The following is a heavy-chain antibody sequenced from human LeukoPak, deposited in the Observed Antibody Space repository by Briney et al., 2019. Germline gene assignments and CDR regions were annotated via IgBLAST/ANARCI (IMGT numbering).Heavy chain of an antibody. CDR2: IYYSGST. V-gene: IGHV4-59*01. CDR3: ARDRYYDSGSYYN. Sequence: SETLCLTCTVSGGSISSYYWSWIRQPPGKGLEWIGYIYYSGSTNYNPSLKSRVTISVETSKNEFSLKLRSVTAADTAVYYCARDRYYDSGSYYNWGQGTLVTVSS. J-gene: IGHJ4*02. CDR1: GGSISSYY. D-gene: IGHD3-10*01.